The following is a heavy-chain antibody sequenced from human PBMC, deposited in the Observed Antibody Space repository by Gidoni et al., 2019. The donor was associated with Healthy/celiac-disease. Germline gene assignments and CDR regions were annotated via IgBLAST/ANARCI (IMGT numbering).Heavy chain of an antibody. V-gene: IGHV4-34*01. CDR2: INHSGST. J-gene: IGHJ4*02. CDR3: ARGLKY. CDR1: GWSFSGYY. Sequence: QVPLQQCGAGLLKPPETLSLTCAVSGWSFSGYYWSWIRQPPGKGLEWIGEINHSGSTNYNPSRKSRDTIAVGTSKSQVSLKLSSVTAAETAGYYCARGLKYWGQGTLVTVSS.